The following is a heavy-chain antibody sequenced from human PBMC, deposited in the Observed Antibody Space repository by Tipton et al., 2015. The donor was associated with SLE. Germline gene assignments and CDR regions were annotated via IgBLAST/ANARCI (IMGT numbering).Heavy chain of an antibody. D-gene: IGHD4-23*01. J-gene: IGHJ3*02. CDR3: ARHFNSGGNGRRAFDI. CDR2: IYPGDSDT. V-gene: IGHV5-51*01. CDR1: GYSFSSYW. Sequence: QLVQSGVEVKKPGESLKISCKGSGYSFSSYWIGWVRQMPGKGLEWMGIIYPGDSDTRYSPSFQGQVTISADKSISSAYLQWSSLKASDTAVYYCARHFNSGGNGRRAFDIWGQGTLVSVSA.